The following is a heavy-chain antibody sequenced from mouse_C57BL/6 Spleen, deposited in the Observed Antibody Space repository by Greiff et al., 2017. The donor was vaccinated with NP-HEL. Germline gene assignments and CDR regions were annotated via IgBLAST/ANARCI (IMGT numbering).Heavy chain of an antibody. Sequence: VQLKQPGAELVRPGSSVKLSCKASGYTFTSYWMHWVKQRPIQGLEWIGNIDPSDSETHYNQKFKDKATLTVDKSSSTAYMQLSSLTSEDSAVYYCARSELGSYYYAMDYWGQGTSVTVSS. D-gene: IGHD4-1*01. J-gene: IGHJ4*01. CDR3: ARSELGSYYYAMDY. V-gene: IGHV1-52*01. CDR1: GYTFTSYW. CDR2: IDPSDSET.